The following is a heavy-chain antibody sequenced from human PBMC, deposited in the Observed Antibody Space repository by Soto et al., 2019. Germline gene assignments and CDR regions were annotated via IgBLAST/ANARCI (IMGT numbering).Heavy chain of an antibody. CDR2: ISYDGSNK. Sequence: QPGGSLRLSCAASGFTFSSYGMHWVRQAPGKGLEWVAVISYDGSNKYYADSVKGRFTISRDNSKNTLYPQMNSLRAEDTAVYYCAKGIQLWSPFDYWGQGTLVTVSS. D-gene: IGHD5-18*01. V-gene: IGHV3-30*18. J-gene: IGHJ4*02. CDR3: AKGIQLWSPFDY. CDR1: GFTFSSYG.